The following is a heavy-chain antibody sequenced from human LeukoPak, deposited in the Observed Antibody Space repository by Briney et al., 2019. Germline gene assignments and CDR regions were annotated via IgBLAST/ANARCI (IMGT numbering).Heavy chain of an antibody. V-gene: IGHV4-59*01. CDR3: ARDMYYYDSSGYYWFDP. J-gene: IGHJ5*02. D-gene: IGHD3-22*01. Sequence: PSETLSLTCSVSDDSITMYYWTWIRQPPGKGLEWIGYVDHTGSTNFNPSLNGRVSISRDTTKNLFSLRLRSVTAADTAVYFCARDMYYYDSSGYYWFDPWGQGTLVTVSS. CDR1: DDSITMYY. CDR2: VDHTGST.